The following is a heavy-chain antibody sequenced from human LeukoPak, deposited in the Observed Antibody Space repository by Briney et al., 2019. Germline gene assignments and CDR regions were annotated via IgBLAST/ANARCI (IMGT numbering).Heavy chain of an antibody. CDR1: GFTFSSYS. Sequence: GGSLRLSCAASGFTFSSYSMNWVRQAPGKGLEWVSYIDSSSSTIYYADSVKGRFTISRDNAKNSLYLQMNSLRAEDAAVYYCASPFDYWGQGTLVTVSS. CDR2: IDSSSSTI. J-gene: IGHJ4*02. V-gene: IGHV3-48*01. CDR3: ASPFDY.